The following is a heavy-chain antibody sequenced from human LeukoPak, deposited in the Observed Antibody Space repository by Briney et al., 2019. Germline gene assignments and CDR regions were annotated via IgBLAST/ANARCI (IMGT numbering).Heavy chain of an antibody. Sequence: GGSLRLSCSASGFTFSTYAMTWVRQAPGKGLEWVSTISGSGGSTYYADSAKGRFTISRDNSKNTLYLQMNSLRAEDTAVYYCARDDNFRGAIGFDPWGQGTLVTVSS. CDR2: ISGSGGST. CDR1: GFTFSTYA. D-gene: IGHD3-10*01. CDR3: ARDDNFRGAIGFDP. V-gene: IGHV3-23*01. J-gene: IGHJ5*02.